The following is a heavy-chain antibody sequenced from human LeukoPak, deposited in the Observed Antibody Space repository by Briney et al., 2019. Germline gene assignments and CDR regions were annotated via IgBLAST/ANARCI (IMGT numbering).Heavy chain of an antibody. J-gene: IGHJ3*02. CDR3: ARACSGGTCYLAAFDI. CDR1: GFTFTTYA. CDR2: ISNSGVST. Sequence: GGSLRLSCEASGFTFTTYAMSWVRQAPGKGLEWDSAISNSGVSTYYADSVKGRFTISRDNSKNTLHLQMNSLRAEDTAVYYCARACSGGTCYLAAFDIWGQGTMVTVSS. D-gene: IGHD2-15*01. V-gene: IGHV3-23*01.